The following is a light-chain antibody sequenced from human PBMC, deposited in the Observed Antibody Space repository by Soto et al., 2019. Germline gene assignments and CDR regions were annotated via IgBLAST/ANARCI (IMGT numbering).Light chain of an antibody. J-gene: IGKJ1*01. V-gene: IGKV1-5*03. CDR2: KAS. CDR3: QQYDNYLWT. CDR1: QSISSW. Sequence: DIQMTQSPSTLSASVGDRVTITCRASQSISSWLAWYQQKPGKAPKLLLYKASSLERGVPSRFSGSGSGTEFTLTISSLQPDDFANSYCQQYDNYLWTFGHGTKVAIK.